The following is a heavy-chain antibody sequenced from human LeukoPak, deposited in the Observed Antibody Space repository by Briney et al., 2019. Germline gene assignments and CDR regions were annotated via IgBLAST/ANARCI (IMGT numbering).Heavy chain of an antibody. D-gene: IGHD3-10*01. Sequence: SETLSLTCTVSGGSISPYYWSWIRQPPGKGMEWIGWIYYSGTTAYNPSLKSRVTISVDTSKNQFFLNVNFVTAADTAVYFCARYGSGIQKYLDYWGQGTLATVSS. CDR1: GGSISPYY. CDR3: ARYGSGIQKYLDY. CDR2: IYYSGTT. J-gene: IGHJ4*02. V-gene: IGHV4-59*01.